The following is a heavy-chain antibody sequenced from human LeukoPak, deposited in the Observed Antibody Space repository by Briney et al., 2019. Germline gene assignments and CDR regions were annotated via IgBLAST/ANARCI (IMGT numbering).Heavy chain of an antibody. CDR2: ISSSSSYI. CDR3: ARDFWSGYSMYYFDY. Sequence: PGGSLRLSCAASGFTFSSYSMNWVRQAPGKGLEWVSSISSSSSYIYYADSVKGRFTISRDNAKNSLYLQMNSLRAEDTAVYYCARDFWSGYSMYYFDYWGQGTLVTVSS. V-gene: IGHV3-21*01. D-gene: IGHD3-3*01. CDR1: GFTFSSYS. J-gene: IGHJ4*02.